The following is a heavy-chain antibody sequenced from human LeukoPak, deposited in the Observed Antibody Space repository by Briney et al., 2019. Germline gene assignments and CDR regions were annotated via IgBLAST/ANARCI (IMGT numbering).Heavy chain of an antibody. V-gene: IGHV4-34*01. CDR2: VNHSGST. CDR3: ARGRPIRGVVVVAASYSRWFDP. CDR1: GGSFSGYY. Sequence: SGTLSLTCAVYGGSFSGYYWSWIRQPPGKGLKWIGEVNHSGSTNYNPSLKSRVTISVDTSKNQFSLKLSSVTAADTAVYYCARGRPIRGVVVVAASYSRWFDPWGQGTLVTVSS. D-gene: IGHD2-15*01. J-gene: IGHJ5*02.